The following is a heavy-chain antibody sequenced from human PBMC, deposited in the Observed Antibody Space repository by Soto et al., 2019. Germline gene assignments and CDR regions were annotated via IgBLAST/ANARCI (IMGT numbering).Heavy chain of an antibody. D-gene: IGHD3-10*01. V-gene: IGHV1-3*01. CDR1: GYTFTSYA. CDR3: ARDLSITMVRVVPCDEYRDGMAV. CDR2: INAGNSDT. Sequence: ASVKVSCKASGYTFTSYAMHCVRQAPGQRLEWMGWINAGNSDTTYSQKFQGRVTITSDTSASTAYMELTSLRSEDTAVYYCARDLSITMVRVVPCDEYRDGMAVSGQGSTV. J-gene: IGHJ6*02.